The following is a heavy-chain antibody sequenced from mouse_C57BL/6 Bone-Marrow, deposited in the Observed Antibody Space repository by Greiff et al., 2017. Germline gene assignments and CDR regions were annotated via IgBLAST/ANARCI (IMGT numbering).Heavy chain of an antibody. CDR3: ARRRIEWLLYYYAMDY. V-gene: IGHV3-6*01. Sequence: EVQLQQSGPGLVKPSQSLSLTCSVTGYSITSGYYWNWIRQFPGNKLEWMGYISYDGSNNYNPSLKNRISITRDTSKNQFFLKLNSVTTEDTATYYCARRRIEWLLYYYAMDYWGQGTSVTVSS. D-gene: IGHD2-3*01. J-gene: IGHJ4*01. CDR2: ISYDGSN. CDR1: GYSITSGYY.